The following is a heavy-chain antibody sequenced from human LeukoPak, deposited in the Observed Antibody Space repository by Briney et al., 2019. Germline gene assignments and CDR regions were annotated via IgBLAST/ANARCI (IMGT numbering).Heavy chain of an antibody. CDR3: VGRRELAIDY. CDR1: GFTFSDYY. V-gene: IGHV3-11*01. D-gene: IGHD1-26*01. Sequence: GGSLRLSCAASGFTFSDYYMSWLRQAPGKGLEWVSYISSSGSTIYYADSVKGRFTISRDNAKNSLYLQMNSLRAEDTAVYYCVGRRELAIDYWGQGTLVTVSS. CDR2: ISSSGSTI. J-gene: IGHJ4*02.